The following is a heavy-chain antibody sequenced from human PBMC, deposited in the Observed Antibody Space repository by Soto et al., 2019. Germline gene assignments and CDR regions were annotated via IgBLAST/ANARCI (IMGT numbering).Heavy chain of an antibody. V-gene: IGHV4-59*01. Sequence: PSETLSVTCTVSGGSISSFYWSWIRQPPGKGLEWIGYIYYSGSTNYNPSLKSRVTISVDTSKNQFSLKLSSVTAADTAVYYCAKNYGNAFDIWGQGTMVTVSS. J-gene: IGHJ3*02. CDR3: AKNYGNAFDI. D-gene: IGHD3-10*01. CDR2: IYYSGST. CDR1: GGSISSFY.